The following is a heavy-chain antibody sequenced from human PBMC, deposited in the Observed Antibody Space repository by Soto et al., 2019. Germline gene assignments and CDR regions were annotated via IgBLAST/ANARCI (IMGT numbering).Heavy chain of an antibody. CDR3: ASGTSVTTSVPFDY. CDR2: ISSSSSAK. J-gene: IGHJ4*02. Sequence: GGSLRLSCAASGFTFSSYSMNWVRQAPGKGLEWVSYISSSSSAKYYADSVKGRFTISRDNAKNSLHLQLSSLRAEDTAVYYCASGTSVTTSVPFDYWGQGTLVTVSS. CDR1: GFTFSSYS. D-gene: IGHD4-17*01. V-gene: IGHV3-48*01.